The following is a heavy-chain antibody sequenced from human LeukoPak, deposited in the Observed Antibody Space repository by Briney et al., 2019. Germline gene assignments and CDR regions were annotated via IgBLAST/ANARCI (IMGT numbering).Heavy chain of an antibody. D-gene: IGHD3-22*01. CDR2: IIPIFGTA. CDR1: GGTFSSYA. Sequence: ASVEVSCKASGGTFSSYAISWVRQAPGQGLEWMGGIIPIFGTANYAQKFQGRVTITTDESTSTAYMELSSLRSEDTAVYYCASSRSNYYDSSGPQTFDYWGQGTLVTVSS. J-gene: IGHJ4*02. CDR3: ASSRSNYYDSSGPQTFDY. V-gene: IGHV1-69*05.